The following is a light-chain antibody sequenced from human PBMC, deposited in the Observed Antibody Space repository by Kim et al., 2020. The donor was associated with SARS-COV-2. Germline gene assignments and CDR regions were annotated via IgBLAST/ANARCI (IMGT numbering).Light chain of an antibody. CDR1: SRDIGSYSY. V-gene: IGLV2-11*01. CDR2: DVT. J-gene: IGLJ2*01. CDR3: CSYVRIYEGTSAV. Sequence: QSALTQPRSVSGSPGQSVTISCTGSSRDIGSYSYVSWYQHHPGKAPKLLIYDVTRRASGVPNRFSGSKSDDTASLTISGLLPEDEADYYCCSYVRIYEGTSAVFGGGTKVTVL.